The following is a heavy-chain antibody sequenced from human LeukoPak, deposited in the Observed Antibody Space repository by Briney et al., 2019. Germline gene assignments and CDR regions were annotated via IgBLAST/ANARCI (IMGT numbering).Heavy chain of an antibody. D-gene: IGHD4-17*01. Sequence: SETLSLTCAVYGGSFSGYYWSWIRQPPGKGLEWIGEINHSGSTNYNPSLKSRVTISVDTSKNQFPLKLSSVTAADTAVYYCARAQATVTRGPFDYWGQGTLVTVSS. V-gene: IGHV4-34*01. CDR2: INHSGST. CDR1: GGSFSGYY. CDR3: ARAQATVTRGPFDY. J-gene: IGHJ4*02.